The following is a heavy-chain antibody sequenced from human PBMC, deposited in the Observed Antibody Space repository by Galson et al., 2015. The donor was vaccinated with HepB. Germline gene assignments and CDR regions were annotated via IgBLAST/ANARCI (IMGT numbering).Heavy chain of an antibody. J-gene: IGHJ6*02. Sequence: SLRLSCAASGFTVNSNYMSWVRQAPGKGLEWVSVIYSGGSTYYADSVKGRFTISRDNSKNTLYLQMNSLRAEDTAVYYCARAILSLRIAVAGPVYGMDVWGQGTTVTVSS. D-gene: IGHD6-19*01. CDR1: GFTVNSNY. V-gene: IGHV3-66*01. CDR3: ARAILSLRIAVAGPVYGMDV. CDR2: IYSGGST.